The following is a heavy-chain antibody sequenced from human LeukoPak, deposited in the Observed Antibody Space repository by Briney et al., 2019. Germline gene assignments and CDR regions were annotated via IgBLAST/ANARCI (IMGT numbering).Heavy chain of an antibody. J-gene: IGHJ4*02. D-gene: IGHD6-13*01. CDR2: IYYSGST. CDR1: GGSISSSSYY. CDR3: ARHIIAAAALIDY. V-gene: IGHV4-39*01. Sequence: SETLSLTCTVSGGSISSSSYYWGWIRQPPGKGLEWIGSIYYSGSTYYNPSLKSRVTISVDTSKNQFSLKLSSVTAADTAVYYCARHIIAAAALIDYWGQGTLVTVSS.